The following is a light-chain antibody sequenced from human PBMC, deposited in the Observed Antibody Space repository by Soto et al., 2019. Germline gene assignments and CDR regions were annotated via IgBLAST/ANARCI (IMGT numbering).Light chain of an antibody. CDR1: QTVRNNY. Sequence: EIVLTQSPVTLSLSPGERATLSCRASQTVRNNYLAWYQQKPGQAPRLLVDDASSRAAGIPDRFSGSGSGTEFTLTISRLEPEDFAVYYCQQCATSPRTFGQGTKVEIK. CDR3: QQCATSPRT. CDR2: DAS. V-gene: IGKV3-20*01. J-gene: IGKJ1*01.